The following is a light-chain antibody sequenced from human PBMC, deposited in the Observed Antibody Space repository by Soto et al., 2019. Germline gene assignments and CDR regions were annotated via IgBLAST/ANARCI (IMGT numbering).Light chain of an antibody. CDR3: QQYNNWPFS. Sequence: ELVMTLTHATLSVSAGSRAILSCRTSQGVTTNFAWYQQKSGQSPRLLIYDVSIRATGVPARFSVTGSETDFTLTISGLQSEESAVYFCQQYNNWPFSFGQGTRLEI. CDR2: DVS. J-gene: IGKJ5*01. V-gene: IGKV3-15*01. CDR1: QGVTTN.